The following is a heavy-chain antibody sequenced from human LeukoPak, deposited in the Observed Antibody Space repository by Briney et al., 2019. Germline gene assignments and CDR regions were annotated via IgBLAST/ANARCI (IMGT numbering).Heavy chain of an antibody. D-gene: IGHD5-12*01. Sequence: GGSLRLSCAASGFIFSDHYMDWVRQAPGKGLEWVSSISSSSSYIYYADSVKGRFTISRDNAKNSLYLQMNSLRAEDTAVYYCARRGGYEGLDYWGQGTLVTVSS. CDR2: ISSSSSYI. CDR3: ARRGGYEGLDY. CDR1: GFIFSDHY. V-gene: IGHV3-21*01. J-gene: IGHJ4*02.